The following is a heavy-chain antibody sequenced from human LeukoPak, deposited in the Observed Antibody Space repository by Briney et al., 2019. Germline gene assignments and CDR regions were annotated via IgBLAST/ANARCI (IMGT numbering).Heavy chain of an antibody. CDR3: ARDLTYYDFWSGYYYYYMDV. CDR2: IYTSGST. J-gene: IGHJ6*03. V-gene: IGHV4-4*07. CDR1: GGSISSYY. Sequence: SETLSLTCTVSGGSISSYYWSWIRQPAGKGLEWIGRIYTSGSTNYSPSLKSRVTMSVDTSKNQFSLKLSSVTAADTAVYYCARDLTYYDFWSGYYYYYMDVWGKGTTVTVSS. D-gene: IGHD3-3*01.